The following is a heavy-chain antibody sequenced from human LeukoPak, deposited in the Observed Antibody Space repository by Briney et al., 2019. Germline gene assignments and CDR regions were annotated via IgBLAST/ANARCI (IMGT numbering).Heavy chain of an antibody. CDR2: INPNSGGT. CDR1: GYTFTGYY. V-gene: IGHV1-2*02. J-gene: IGHJ5*02. D-gene: IGHD6-19*01. Sequence: GASVKVSCKASGYTFTGYYIHWVRQAPGQGLEWMGWINPNSGGTNYAQQFQGRVTMTRDTSISTVYMELGRLRPDDTAVYYCARGRYSSGWYWFDPWGQGTPVTVSS. CDR3: ARGRYSSGWYWFDP.